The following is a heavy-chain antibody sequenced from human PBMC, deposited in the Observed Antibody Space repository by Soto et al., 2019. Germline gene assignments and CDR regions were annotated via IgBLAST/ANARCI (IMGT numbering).Heavy chain of an antibody. Sequence: GGSLRLSCAASGFTFSSYAMSWVRQAPGKGLEWVSAISGSGGSTYYADSVKGRFTISRDNSKNTLYLQMNSLRAEDTAVYYCAKAEVPYCSGGSCYHFDYWGQGTLVTVSS. J-gene: IGHJ4*02. CDR3: AKAEVPYCSGGSCYHFDY. CDR1: GFTFSSYA. CDR2: ISGSGGST. V-gene: IGHV3-23*01. D-gene: IGHD2-15*01.